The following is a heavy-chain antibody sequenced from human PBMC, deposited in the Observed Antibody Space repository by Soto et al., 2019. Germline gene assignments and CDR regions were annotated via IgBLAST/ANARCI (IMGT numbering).Heavy chain of an antibody. CDR1: GFSLSTTGVG. D-gene: IGHD6-13*01. Sequence: QITLKESGPTLVKPTQTLTLTCTFSGFSLSTTGVGVGWLRQPPGKALECLALIYWDDDKRYNPSLKNRLSITQDTSKNHVVLTMTEMDPLDTATYYCAHRLGYSGNWDVGWFDPWGQGTLVTVSS. V-gene: IGHV2-5*02. CDR3: AHRLGYSGNWDVGWFDP. CDR2: IYWDDDK. J-gene: IGHJ5*02.